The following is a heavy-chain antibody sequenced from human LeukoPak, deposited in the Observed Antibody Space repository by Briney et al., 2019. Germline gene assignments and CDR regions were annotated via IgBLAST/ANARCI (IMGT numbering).Heavy chain of an antibody. J-gene: IGHJ4*02. D-gene: IGHD6-19*01. CDR2: ISGSGGST. CDR3: AKGRGIAVAEAFDY. Sequence: GGSLRLSCAASAFTLSSLAMSCVRHAPERGLEWVSAISGSGGSTSYADSVKVRFTISRDNSKNTLYLQMNRLRAEDTDVYSCAKGRGIAVAEAFDYWGQGTLVTVSS. V-gene: IGHV3-23*01. CDR1: AFTLSSLA.